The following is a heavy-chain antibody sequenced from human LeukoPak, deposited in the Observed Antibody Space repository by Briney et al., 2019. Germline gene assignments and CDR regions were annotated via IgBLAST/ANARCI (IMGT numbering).Heavy chain of an antibody. CDR1: GFTFSNYA. V-gene: IGHV3-23*01. CDR2: ISSSGGST. CDR3: ANPLTMIPGY. Sequence: GGSLRLSCAASGFTFSNYAMSWVRQAPGKGLEWVSTISSSGGSTYYADSVKGRFTISRDNSKNTLYLQMNSLRAEDTAVYYCANPLTMIPGYWGQGTLVTVSS. D-gene: IGHD3-22*01. J-gene: IGHJ4*02.